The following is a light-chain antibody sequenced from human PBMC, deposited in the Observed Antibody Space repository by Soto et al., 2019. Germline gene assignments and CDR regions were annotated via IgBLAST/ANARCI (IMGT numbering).Light chain of an antibody. Sequence: QLVLTQSPSASASLGASVKLTCTLSSGHSSYAIAWHQQQPEKGPRYLMKLNSDGSHSKGDGIPDRFSGSSSGAERYLTISSLQSEDEADYYCQTWGTGIHGVFCGGTKLTVL. CDR1: SGHSSYA. J-gene: IGLJ2*01. CDR2: LNSDGSH. CDR3: QTWGTGIHGV. V-gene: IGLV4-69*01.